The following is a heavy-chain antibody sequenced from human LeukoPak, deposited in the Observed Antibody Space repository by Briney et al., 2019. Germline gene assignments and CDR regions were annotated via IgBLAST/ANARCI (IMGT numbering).Heavy chain of an antibody. V-gene: IGHV4-30-4*01. CDR2: INYSGST. J-gene: IGHJ5*02. D-gene: IGHD3-10*01. CDR3: ARYGSGSTWFDP. CDR1: GGSISSDNYQ. Sequence: SQTLSLTCTVSGGSISSDNYQWCWIRQPPGKGLEWIGYINYSGSTYYNPSLKSRVTISVDTSKNHFSLKLSSVTAADTAVYYCARYGSGSTWFDPRGQGTLVTASS.